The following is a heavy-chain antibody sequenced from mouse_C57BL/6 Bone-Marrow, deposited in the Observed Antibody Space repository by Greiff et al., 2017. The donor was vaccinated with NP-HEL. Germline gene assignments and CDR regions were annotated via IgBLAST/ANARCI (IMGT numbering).Heavy chain of an antibody. CDR1: GYTFTSYW. Sequence: QVQLQQPGAELVRPGAPVTLSCKASGYTFTSYWMHWVKQRPGQGLEWIGEIDPYASCTNYNQKFKGKATLTVDKSSSTAYMQLRSLTSEDSAVYYCARDELYYVDYWGQGTTLTVSA. CDR3: ARDELYYVDY. CDR2: IDPYASCT. V-gene: IGHV1-69*02. J-gene: IGHJ2*01. D-gene: IGHD4-1*01.